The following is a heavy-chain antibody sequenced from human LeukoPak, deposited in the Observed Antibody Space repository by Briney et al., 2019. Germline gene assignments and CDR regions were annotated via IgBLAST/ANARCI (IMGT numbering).Heavy chain of an antibody. D-gene: IGHD3-22*01. CDR3: ARVDYYDSSGYYPPKDYFDY. V-gene: IGHV3-48*01. Sequence: GGSLRLSCAASGFTFSSYSMNWVRQAPGKGLEWVSYISSSSSTIYYADSVKGRFTISRDNAKNSLYLQINSLSADDTAVYYCARVDYYDSSGYYPPKDYFDYWGQGTLVTVSS. J-gene: IGHJ4*02. CDR2: ISSSSSTI. CDR1: GFTFSSYS.